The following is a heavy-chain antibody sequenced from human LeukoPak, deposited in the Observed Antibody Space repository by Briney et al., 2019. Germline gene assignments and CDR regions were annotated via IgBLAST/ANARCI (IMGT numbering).Heavy chain of an antibody. CDR1: GLIFSNGW. J-gene: IGHJ5*02. V-gene: IGHV3-15*07. D-gene: IGHD5/OR15-5a*01. CDR2: IRGNTGGAST. CDR3: STTLAGVYDFDP. Sequence: GGSLTLSCAPSGLIFSNGWMNWVRQSPGKGLERVGRIRGNTGGASTDYAVNGRGRFTVTKDDTRNTLFLQIDSLKNEAAAVYYCSTTLAGVYDFDPWGQGTLVTVSS.